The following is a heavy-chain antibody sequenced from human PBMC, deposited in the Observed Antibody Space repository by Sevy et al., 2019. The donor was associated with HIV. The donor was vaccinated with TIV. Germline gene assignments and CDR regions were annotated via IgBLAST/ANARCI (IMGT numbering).Heavy chain of an antibody. CDR1: GYKFTSYW. CDR2: IYPGDSDT. V-gene: IGHV5-51*01. CDR3: VRQYYGSGAYYNSFCDN. Sequence: GESLKISCKGSGYKFTSYWIGWVRQMPGKGLEWMGIIYPGDSDTRYSPSFQGQVTISADKSTNTAYLQWSSLKASDSAMYYCVRQYYGSGAYYNSFCDNWGQGTLVTVSS. D-gene: IGHD3-10*01. J-gene: IGHJ1*01.